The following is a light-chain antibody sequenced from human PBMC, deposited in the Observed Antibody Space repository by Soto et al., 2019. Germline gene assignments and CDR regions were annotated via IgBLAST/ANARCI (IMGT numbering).Light chain of an antibody. CDR1: SSDVGSYNL. CDR2: EGS. J-gene: IGLJ2*01. CDR3: SSYAGSSTHEV. V-gene: IGLV2-23*01. Sequence: QSALTQPASVSGSPGQSITISCTGISSDVGSYNLVSWYQQHPGKAPKVMIYEGSKRPSGVSNRFSGSRPGNTASLTISGLQAEDEAHYYCSSYAGSSTHEVFGGRTKVTVL.